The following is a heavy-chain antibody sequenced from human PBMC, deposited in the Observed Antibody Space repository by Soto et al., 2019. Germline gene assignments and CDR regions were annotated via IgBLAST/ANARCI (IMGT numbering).Heavy chain of an antibody. J-gene: IGHJ6*02. CDR2: IRSKANSYAT. Sequence: EVQLVESGGGLVQPGGSLKLSCAASGFTFSGSAMHWVRQASGKGLEWVGRIRSKANSYATAYAASVKGRFTISRDDSKNTAYLQMNSLKNADTAVYYCTRHGFINTVLHYYGMEVWGQGTTVTVSS. V-gene: IGHV3-73*02. D-gene: IGHD4-17*01. CDR3: TRHGFINTVLHYYGMEV. CDR1: GFTFSGSA.